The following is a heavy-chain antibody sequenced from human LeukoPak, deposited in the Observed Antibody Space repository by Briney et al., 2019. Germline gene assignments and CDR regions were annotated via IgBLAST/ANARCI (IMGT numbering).Heavy chain of an antibody. V-gene: IGHV3-21*04. CDR1: GFTFSSYS. CDR3: ARDWFVVVPAAIWDDWFDP. Sequence: GGSLRLSCAASGFTFSSYSMNWVRQAPGKGLEWVSSISSSSSSYIYYADSVKGRFTISRDNAKNSLYLQMNSLRAEDTAVYYCARDWFVVVPAAIWDDWFDPWGQGTLVTVSS. D-gene: IGHD2-2*02. J-gene: IGHJ5*02. CDR2: ISSSSSSYI.